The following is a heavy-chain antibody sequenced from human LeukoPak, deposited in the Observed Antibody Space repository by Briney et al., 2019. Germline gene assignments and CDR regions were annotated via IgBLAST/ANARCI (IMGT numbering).Heavy chain of an antibody. CDR1: GFNFKIYG. CDR3: AKKGDYDISGYHPLDY. J-gene: IGHJ4*02. V-gene: IGHV3-23*01. Sequence: LTGGSLRLSCAASGFNFKIYGMTWVRQAPGKGLEWVSALNGGGITYYADSVKGRFTISRDTSTNTLYLQMNSLRAEDTAVYYCAKKGDYDISGYHPLDYWGQGTLVTVSS. D-gene: IGHD3-22*01. CDR2: LNGGGIT.